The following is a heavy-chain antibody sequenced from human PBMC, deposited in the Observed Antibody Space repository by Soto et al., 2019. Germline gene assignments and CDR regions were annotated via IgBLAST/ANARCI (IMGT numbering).Heavy chain of an antibody. Sequence: GASVKVSCKASGYTFTDYFIHWVRQAPGQGLEWMGWINPIFGTANYAQKFQGRVTITADKSTSTAYMELSSLRSEDTAVYYCARGPPPSGWELLSYFDYWGQGTLVTVSS. V-gene: IGHV1-69*06. CDR2: INPIFGTA. D-gene: IGHD1-26*01. CDR1: GYTFTDYF. CDR3: ARGPPPSGWELLSYFDY. J-gene: IGHJ4*02.